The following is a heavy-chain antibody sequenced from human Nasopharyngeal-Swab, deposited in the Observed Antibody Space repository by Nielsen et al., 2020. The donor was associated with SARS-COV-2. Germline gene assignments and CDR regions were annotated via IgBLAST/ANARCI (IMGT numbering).Heavy chain of an antibody. Sequence: ASVKVSCKASGYTFTSHAMNWVRQAPGQGLEWMGWINTNTGNPTYAQGFTGRFVFSLDTSVSTAYLQISSLKAEDTAVYYCARDRLWFGGNWFDPWGQGTLVTVSS. J-gene: IGHJ5*02. V-gene: IGHV7-4-1*02. CDR3: ARDRLWFGGNWFDP. CDR1: GYTFTSHA. CDR2: INTNTGNP. D-gene: IGHD3-10*01.